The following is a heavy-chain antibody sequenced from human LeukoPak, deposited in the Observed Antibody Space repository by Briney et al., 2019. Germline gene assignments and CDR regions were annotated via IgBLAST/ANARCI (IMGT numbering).Heavy chain of an antibody. D-gene: IGHD3-10*01. CDR2: ISSSRSYI. CDR1: GFTFSSYS. V-gene: IGHV3-21*01. CDR3: ARDHDYYGSGSYNWFDP. Sequence: GGSLRLSCAASGFTFSSYSMNWVRQAPGKGLEWVSSISSSRSYIYYADSVKGRFTISRDNAKNSLYLQMNSLRDEDTAVYYCARDHDYYGSGSYNWFDPWGQGTLVTVSS. J-gene: IGHJ5*02.